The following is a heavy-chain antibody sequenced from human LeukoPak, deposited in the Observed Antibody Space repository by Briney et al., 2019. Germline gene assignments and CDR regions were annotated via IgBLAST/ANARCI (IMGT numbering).Heavy chain of an antibody. J-gene: IGHJ3*02. CDR3: ARAYYAFDI. CDR1: GFTFSDFW. CDR2: IKEDGSEK. Sequence: PGGSLRLSCAASGFTFSDFWMSWVRQAPGKELEWVAHIKEDGSEKYYVDSVKGGLTISRDNAKNSLYLQMNSLRAEDTAIYYCARAYYAFDIWGQGTMVTVSS. D-gene: IGHD2-21*01. V-gene: IGHV3-7*01.